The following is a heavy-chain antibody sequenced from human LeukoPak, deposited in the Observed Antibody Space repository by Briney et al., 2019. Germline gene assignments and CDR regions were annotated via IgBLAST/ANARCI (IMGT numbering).Heavy chain of an antibody. CDR2: INQSGST. CDR1: GGSFSDYY. V-gene: IGHV4-34*01. CDR3: ARDFDSSGYYPFY. D-gene: IGHD3-22*01. J-gene: IGHJ4*02. Sequence: SETLTLTCAVSGGSFSDYYWSWIRQSPGRVLEWIGEINQSGSTDYNPSLKGRVIISMDTSKTQFSLNLSSVTAADTAVYYCARDFDSSGYYPFYWGQGTPVTVSS.